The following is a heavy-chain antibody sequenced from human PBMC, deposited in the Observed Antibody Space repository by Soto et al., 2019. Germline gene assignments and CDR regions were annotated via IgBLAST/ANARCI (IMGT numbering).Heavy chain of an antibody. V-gene: IGHV3-23*01. Sequence: GGSLRLSCAASGFTFSSYGTHWVRQAPGKGLEWVSAISGSGGSTYYADSVKGRFTISRDNSKNTLYLQMNSLRAEDTAVYYCAKDWDSSGWYVRSVYFDYWGQGTLVTVSS. CDR2: ISGSGGST. D-gene: IGHD6-19*01. J-gene: IGHJ4*02. CDR1: GFTFSSYG. CDR3: AKDWDSSGWYVRSVYFDY.